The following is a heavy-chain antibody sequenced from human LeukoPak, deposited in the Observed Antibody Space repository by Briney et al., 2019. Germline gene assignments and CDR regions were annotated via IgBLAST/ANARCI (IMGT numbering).Heavy chain of an antibody. D-gene: IGHD5-24*01. CDR2: IYYSGNT. V-gene: IGHV4-59*01. Sequence: SETLSLTCTVSGGSISSYYWSWIRQPPGKGLEWIGYIYYSGNTNYNPSLKSRVTISVDTSKNQFSLKLSSVTAEDTAVYYCARVRGRDGYNYGYWGQGTLVTVSS. CDR3: ARVRGRDGYNYGY. J-gene: IGHJ4*02. CDR1: GGSISSYY.